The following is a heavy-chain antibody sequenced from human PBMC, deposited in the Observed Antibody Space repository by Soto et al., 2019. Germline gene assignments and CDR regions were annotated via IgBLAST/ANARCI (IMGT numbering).Heavy chain of an antibody. D-gene: IGHD3-22*01. Sequence: PGGSLRLSCAASGFTFSSYAMSWVRQAPGKGLEWVSAISGSGGSTYYADSVKGRFTISRDNSKNTLYLQMNSLRAEDTAVYYCATIGYYYDSSGYYLPDYWGQGTLVTVSS. J-gene: IGHJ4*02. V-gene: IGHV3-23*01. CDR2: ISGSGGST. CDR1: GFTFSSYA. CDR3: ATIGYYYDSSGYYLPDY.